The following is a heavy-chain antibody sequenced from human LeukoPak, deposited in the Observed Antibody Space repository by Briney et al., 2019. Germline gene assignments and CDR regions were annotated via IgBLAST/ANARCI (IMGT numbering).Heavy chain of an antibody. J-gene: IGHJ4*02. Sequence: GGSLRLSCAASSFTVSSNYMGWVRQASGKGLEWVSLIYAGGTTYYAISVKGRFTLSRDSSKNTLYLQMNSLRADDTAVYFCARVPYSSSSLSYFDYWGQGTLVTVSS. CDR2: IYAGGTT. V-gene: IGHV3-53*01. CDR1: SFTVSSNY. D-gene: IGHD6-6*01. CDR3: ARVPYSSSSLSYFDY.